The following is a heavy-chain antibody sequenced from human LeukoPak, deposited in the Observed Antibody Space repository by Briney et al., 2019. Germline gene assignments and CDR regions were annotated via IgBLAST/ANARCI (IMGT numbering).Heavy chain of an antibody. CDR2: ISAYNGNT. Sequence: ASVKVSCKASGYTFTSYGISWVRQAPGQGLEWMGWISAYNGNTNYAQKLQGRVTMTTDTSTSTAYMKLRSLRSDDTAVYYCARGPNGYNWNYGWFDPWGQGTLVTVSS. V-gene: IGHV1-18*01. J-gene: IGHJ5*02. D-gene: IGHD1-7*01. CDR1: GYTFTSYG. CDR3: ARGPNGYNWNYGWFDP.